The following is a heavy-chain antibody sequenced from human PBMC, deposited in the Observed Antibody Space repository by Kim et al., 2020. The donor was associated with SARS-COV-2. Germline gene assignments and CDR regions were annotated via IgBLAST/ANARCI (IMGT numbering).Heavy chain of an antibody. V-gene: IGHV3-11*03. CDR1: GFTFSDYY. D-gene: IGHD6-13*01. Sequence: GGSLRLSCAASGFTFSDYYMSWIRQAPGKGLEWLAYISSVTNYTNYADPVDGRFTISRDNAKNSLFLQMNSLRAEDTAGYYCARLGLGSSSCYWFDPGG. CDR3: ARLGLGSSSCYWFDP. CDR2: ISSVTNYT. J-gene: IGHJ5*02.